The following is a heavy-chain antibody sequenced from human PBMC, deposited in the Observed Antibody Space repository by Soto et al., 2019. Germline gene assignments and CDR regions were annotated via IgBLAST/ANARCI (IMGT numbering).Heavy chain of an antibody. V-gene: IGHV3-30*18. CDR1: GFTFSSYG. CDR3: AKDFYDFWSGNYYYYYMDV. Sequence: GGSLRLSCAASGFTFSSYGMHWVRQAPGKGLEWVAVISYDGSNKYYADSVKGRFTISRDNSKNTLYLQMNSLRAEDTAVYYCAKDFYDFWSGNYYYYYMDVWGKGTTVTVSS. CDR2: ISYDGSNK. D-gene: IGHD3-3*01. J-gene: IGHJ6*03.